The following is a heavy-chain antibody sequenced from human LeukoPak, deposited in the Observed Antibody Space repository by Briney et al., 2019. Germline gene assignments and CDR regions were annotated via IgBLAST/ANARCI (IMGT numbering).Heavy chain of an antibody. D-gene: IGHD3-22*01. V-gene: IGHV5-51*01. CDR2: IYPGDFDT. J-gene: IGHJ3*02. CDR3: ARAAISGYYAFDI. Sequence: TGESLKISCQGSGYSFVSHCIVWVRQMPGKGLEWMGIIYPGDFDTRYSPSFQGQVTISADKSIRTAYLQWSSLKASDTAMYYCARAAISGYYAFDIWGQGTMVTVSS. CDR1: GYSFVSHC.